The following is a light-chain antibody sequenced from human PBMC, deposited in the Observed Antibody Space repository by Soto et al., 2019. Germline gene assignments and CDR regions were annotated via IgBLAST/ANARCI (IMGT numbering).Light chain of an antibody. CDR2: DAS. V-gene: IGKV3-15*01. J-gene: IGKJ4*01. CDR3: QHYKTWPLS. Sequence: IVMTQSPATLSVSPGERATLSCRASQSIGSTLAWYQQKPGQTPRLLIYDASTRATGIPARFSGIGSGTVFTLIISSLQSEDFAVYYCQHYKTWPLSFGGGTKVEI. CDR1: QSIGST.